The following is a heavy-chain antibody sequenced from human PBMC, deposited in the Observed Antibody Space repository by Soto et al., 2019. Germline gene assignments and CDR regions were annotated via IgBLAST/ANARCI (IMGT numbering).Heavy chain of an antibody. V-gene: IGHV3-33*01. Sequence: GGSLRLSCAASGFTFSSYGMHWVRQAPGKGLEWVAVIWYDGSNKYYADSVKGRFTTSRDNSKNTLYLQMNSLRAEDTAVYYCARDSDHTNAFDIWGQGTMVTVSS. CDR2: IWYDGSNK. CDR1: GFTFSSYG. J-gene: IGHJ3*02. CDR3: ARDSDHTNAFDI.